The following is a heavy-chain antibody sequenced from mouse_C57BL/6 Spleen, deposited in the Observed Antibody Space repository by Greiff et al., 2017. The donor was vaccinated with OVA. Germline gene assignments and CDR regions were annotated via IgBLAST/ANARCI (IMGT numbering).Heavy chain of an antibody. D-gene: IGHD2-3*01. Sequence: QVQLQQSGAELVKPGASVKISCKASGYTFTSYWITWVKQRPGQGLEWIGEIYPGSGSTNYNEKFKSKATLTVDTSSSPAYMQLSSLTSEYSAVYYCARRTYDGYYGFDCWGQGTTLTVSS. CDR3: ARRTYDGYYGFDC. CDR2: IYPGSGST. V-gene: IGHV1-55*01. J-gene: IGHJ2*01. CDR1: GYTFTSYW.